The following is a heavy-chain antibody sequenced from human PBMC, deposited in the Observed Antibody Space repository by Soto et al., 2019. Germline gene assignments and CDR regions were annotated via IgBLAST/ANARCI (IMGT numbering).Heavy chain of an antibody. CDR2: IYHSGST. D-gene: IGHD3-22*01. CDR1: GGSISSSNW. Sequence: QVQVQESGPGLVKPSGTLSLTCAVSGGSISSSNWWSWVRQPPGKGLEWIGEIYHSGSTNYNPSLKRRVTISVDKSKSQFSLKLGSVTAADTAVYYCARDDPQVGGYYGYWGQGTLVTVSS. J-gene: IGHJ4*02. CDR3: ARDDPQVGGYYGY. V-gene: IGHV4-4*02.